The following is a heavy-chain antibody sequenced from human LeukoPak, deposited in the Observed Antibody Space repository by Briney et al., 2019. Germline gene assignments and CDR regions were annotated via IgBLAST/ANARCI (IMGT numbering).Heavy chain of an antibody. CDR2: IDDSGKTT. CDR1: GFTFSSSA. D-gene: IGHD3/OR15-3a*01. CDR3: AKVATWTYFDS. Sequence: GRSLRLSCAASGFTFSSSAMSWVRLAPGKGLGWVSTIDDSGKTTYYGDSVKGRFTISRDNSKNTLYLQLTSLRVEDTAVYYCAKVATWTYFDSWGQGTLVTVSS. J-gene: IGHJ4*02. V-gene: IGHV3-23*01.